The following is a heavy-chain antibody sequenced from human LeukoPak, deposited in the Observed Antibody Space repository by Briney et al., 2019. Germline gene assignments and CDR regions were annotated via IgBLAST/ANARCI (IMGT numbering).Heavy chain of an antibody. CDR3: AREGPRYDSSGYYPYYFDY. Sequence: GGSLRLSCAASGFTVSSNYMSWVRQAPGKGLEWVSVIYSGGSTYYADSVKGGFTISRDNSKNTLYLQMNSLRAEDTAVYYCAREGPRYDSSGYYPYYFDYWGQGTLVTVSS. V-gene: IGHV3-66*01. J-gene: IGHJ4*02. D-gene: IGHD3-22*01. CDR1: GFTVSSNY. CDR2: IYSGGST.